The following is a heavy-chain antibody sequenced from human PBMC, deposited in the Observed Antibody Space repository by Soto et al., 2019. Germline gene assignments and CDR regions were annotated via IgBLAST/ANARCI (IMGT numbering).Heavy chain of an antibody. CDR3: ARESQWLVPRYGMDV. Sequence: RASVKVSCKASGYTFTSYYMHWVRQAPGQGLEWMGIINPSGGSTSYAQKFQGRVTMTRDTSTSTVYMELSSLRSEDTAVYYCARESQWLVPRYGMDVWGQGTTVTVS. CDR1: GYTFTSYY. V-gene: IGHV1-46*01. J-gene: IGHJ6*02. D-gene: IGHD6-19*01. CDR2: INPSGGST.